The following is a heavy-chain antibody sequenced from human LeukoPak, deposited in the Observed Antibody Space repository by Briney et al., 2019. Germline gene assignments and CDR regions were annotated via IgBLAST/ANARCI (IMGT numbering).Heavy chain of an antibody. V-gene: IGHV3-21*01. D-gene: IGHD4-17*01. CDR3: ARGPPTDY. Sequence: QPGGSLRLSCAASGFTFSSYSMNWVRQAPGKGLEWVSSISSSNNYIYYADSVKGRFTISRDNAKNSLYLQMDSLRAEDTAVYYCARGPPTDYWGQGTLVTVSS. CDR1: GFTFSSYS. J-gene: IGHJ4*02. CDR2: ISSSNNYI.